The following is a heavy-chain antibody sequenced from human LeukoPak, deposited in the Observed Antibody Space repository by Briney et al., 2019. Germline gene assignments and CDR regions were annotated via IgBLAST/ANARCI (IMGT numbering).Heavy chain of an antibody. V-gene: IGHV3-53*01. CDR2: IYSSGDT. CDR1: GFTVSTNY. J-gene: IGHJ3*02. Sequence: GGSLRLSCAASGFTVSTNYMSWVRQAPGKELEWVSGIYSSGDTYYADSVKGRFTISRDNSKNMLYLQMDSLRVEDTAVYFCARDRYYYDSRRSEAFDIWGQGTMVTVSS. CDR3: ARDRYYYDSRRSEAFDI. D-gene: IGHD3-22*01.